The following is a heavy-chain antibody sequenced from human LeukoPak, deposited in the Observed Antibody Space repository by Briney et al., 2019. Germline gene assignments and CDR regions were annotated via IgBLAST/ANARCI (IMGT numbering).Heavy chain of an antibody. V-gene: IGHV3-66*01. D-gene: IGHD3-22*01. CDR3: ARESYYYDSSGYYQY. Sequence: GGSLRLSCAASGFTVSSNYMSWVRQAPGKGLEWVSVIYSGGSTYYAASVKGRFTISRDNSKNTLYLQMNSLRAEDTAVYYCARESYYYDSSGYYQYWGQGTLVTVSS. J-gene: IGHJ4*02. CDR2: IYSGGST. CDR1: GFTVSSNY.